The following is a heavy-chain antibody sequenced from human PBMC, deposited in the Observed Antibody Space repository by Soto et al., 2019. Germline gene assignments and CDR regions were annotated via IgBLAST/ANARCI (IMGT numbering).Heavy chain of an antibody. J-gene: IGHJ4*02. CDR3: AKGGYYDSSGSDY. CDR1: GFTFSSYA. V-gene: IGHV3-23*01. D-gene: IGHD3-22*01. Sequence: GGSLRLSCAASGFTFSSYAMSWVRQAPGKGLEWVSAISGSGGSTYYADSVKGRFTISRDNSKNTPYLQMNSLRAEDTAVYYCAKGGYYDSSGSDYWGQGTLVTVSS. CDR2: ISGSGGST.